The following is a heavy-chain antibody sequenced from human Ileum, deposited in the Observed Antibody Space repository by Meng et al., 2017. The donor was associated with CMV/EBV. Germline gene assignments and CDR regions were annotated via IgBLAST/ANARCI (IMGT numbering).Heavy chain of an antibody. V-gene: IGHV1-8*01. Sequence: SGYTFINHDIKWFRQATGQGLEWMGWMNSNSGNTGYAQKFQGRVTMTRDTSITTAYMELSDLRSEDAAVYYCARGSGSGGRDWFDPWGQGTLVTVSS. D-gene: IGHD3-3*01. J-gene: IGHJ5*02. CDR1: GYTFINHD. CDR3: ARGSGSGGRDWFDP. CDR2: MNSNSGNT.